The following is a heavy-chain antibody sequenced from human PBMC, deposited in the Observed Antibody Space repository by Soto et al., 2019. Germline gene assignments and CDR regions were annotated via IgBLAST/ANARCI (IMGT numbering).Heavy chain of an antibody. J-gene: IGHJ4*02. CDR2: ISPNNGNT. D-gene: IGHD5-12*01. Sequence: QVELVQSGAEVKKPGASVKVSCKTSGYTFTTYGISWVRQAPGQGLEWMGWISPNNGNTDYAQNFQGGVTLTTDTSTTTAYMEVRSLRSDDMAVYYCAREGLTGYAEFWGQGTLVSVSS. CDR3: AREGLTGYAEF. CDR1: GYTFTTYG. V-gene: IGHV1-18*03.